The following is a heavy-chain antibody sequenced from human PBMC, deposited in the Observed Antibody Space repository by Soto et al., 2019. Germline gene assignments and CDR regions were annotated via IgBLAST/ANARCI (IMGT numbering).Heavy chain of an antibody. CDR3: ARDHNWKYDAFDI. CDR1: GFTFSSYA. V-gene: IGHV3-23*01. D-gene: IGHD1-7*01. Sequence: PGGSRRLPCXAPGFTFSSYAMNWVRQAPGKGLEWVSTIGGSGVSTYFADSVKGRFTISRDNSKNTLYLQMNSLTAEDTAVYYCARDHNWKYDAFDIWGQGTMVTVSS. J-gene: IGHJ3*02. CDR2: IGGSGVST.